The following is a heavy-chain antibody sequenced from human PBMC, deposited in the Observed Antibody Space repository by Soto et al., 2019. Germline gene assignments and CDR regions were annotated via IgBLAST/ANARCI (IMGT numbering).Heavy chain of an antibody. CDR3: TRGYAGTSYYYAMDV. D-gene: IGHD3-10*01. CDR2: INHSGST. J-gene: IGHJ6*02. Sequence: SETLSLTCAVYGGSFSGSYWSWIRQPPGKGLEWIGEINHSGSTNYNPSLKSRVTTSVDASKNQFSLKLSSATAADTAVYYCTRGYAGTSYYYAMDVWGQGTTVT. CDR1: GGSFSGSY. V-gene: IGHV4-34*01.